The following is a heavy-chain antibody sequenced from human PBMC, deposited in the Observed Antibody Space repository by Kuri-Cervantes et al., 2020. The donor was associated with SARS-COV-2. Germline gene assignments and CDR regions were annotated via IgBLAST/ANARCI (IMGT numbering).Heavy chain of an antibody. J-gene: IGHJ3*02. CDR2: IDWDDDK. D-gene: IGHD3-22*01. CDR1: VFSLSTSGMR. V-gene: IGHV2-70D*14. CDR3: ARFPQWLLGAFDI. Sequence: SGPTLVKPTQTLTLTCTFSVFSLSTSGMRVSWSRQPPGKALEWLARIDWDDDKIYSTSLKTRLTISKDTYKNQVVLTMTNMDPVDTATYYCARFPQWLLGAFDIWGQGTMVTVSS.